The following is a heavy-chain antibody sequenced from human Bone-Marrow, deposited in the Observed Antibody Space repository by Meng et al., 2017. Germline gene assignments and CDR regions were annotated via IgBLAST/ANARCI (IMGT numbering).Heavy chain of an antibody. CDR2: ISGSGGST. V-gene: IGHV3-23*01. J-gene: IGHJ6*02. CDR3: AKQSGILTGYYSDYYYYGMDV. D-gene: IGHD3-9*01. CDR1: GFTFSSYA. Sequence: GESLKISCAASGFTFSSYAMSWVRQAPGKGLEWVSAISGSGGSTYYADSVKGRFTISRDNSKNTLYLRMNSLRAEDTAVYYCAKQSGILTGYYSDYYYYGMDVWGQGTTVTVSS.